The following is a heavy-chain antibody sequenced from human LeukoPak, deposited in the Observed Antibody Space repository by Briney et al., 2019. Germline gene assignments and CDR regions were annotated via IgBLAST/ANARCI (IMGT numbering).Heavy chain of an antibody. CDR3: AKGRRGVTAIRAIDY. CDR2: ISYEGSNK. Sequence: PGGSLRLSCAASRFSFSDYGMHWVRQAPGKGLEWVAAISYEGSNKYYGDSVKGRFTISRDNSKNTLYLDMNSLRAEDTAVYYCAKGRRGVTAIRAIDYWGQGTLVSVSS. J-gene: IGHJ4*02. D-gene: IGHD2-21*02. V-gene: IGHV3-30*18. CDR1: RFSFSDYG.